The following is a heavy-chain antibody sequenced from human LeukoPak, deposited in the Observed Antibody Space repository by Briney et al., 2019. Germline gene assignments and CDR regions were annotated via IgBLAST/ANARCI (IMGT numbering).Heavy chain of an antibody. J-gene: IGHJ4*02. V-gene: IGHV3-23*01. D-gene: IGHD5-24*01. Sequence: GGSLRLSCAASGFTFSSYAMSWVRQAPGKGLEWVSAISGSGGSTYYADSVKGRFTISRDNSKNTVYLQMNSLRAEDTAIYYCAKDDRWLQYNDWGQGTLVTVSS. CDR2: ISGSGGST. CDR1: GFTFSSYA. CDR3: AKDDRWLQYND.